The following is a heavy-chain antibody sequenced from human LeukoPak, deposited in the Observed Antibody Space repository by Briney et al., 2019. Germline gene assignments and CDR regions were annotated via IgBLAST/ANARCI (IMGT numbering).Heavy chain of an antibody. CDR3: ARTGVVPAANYYYYYGMDV. D-gene: IGHD2-2*01. V-gene: IGHV4-30-2*02. Sequence: SQTLSLTCAVSGGSISSGGYSWSWIRQPPGKGLEWIGYIYHSGSTYYNPYLKSRVTISVDRSKNQFSLKLSSVTAADTAVYYCARTGVVPAANYYYYYGMDVWGRGTTVTVSS. J-gene: IGHJ6*02. CDR1: GGSISSGGYS. CDR2: IYHSGST.